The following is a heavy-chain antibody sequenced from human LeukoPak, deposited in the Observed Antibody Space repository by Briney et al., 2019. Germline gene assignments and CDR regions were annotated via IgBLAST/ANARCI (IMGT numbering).Heavy chain of an antibody. CDR2: ISWNSGSI. V-gene: IGHV3-9*01. CDR1: GFTFDDYA. CDR3: AKDYGDYPYYFDY. D-gene: IGHD4-17*01. J-gene: IGHJ4*02. Sequence: GGPLRLSCAASGFTFDDYAMHWVRQAPGKGLEWVSGISWNSGSIGYADSVKGRFTISRDNAKNSLYLQMNSLRAEDTALYYCAKDYGDYPYYFDYWGQGTLVTVSS.